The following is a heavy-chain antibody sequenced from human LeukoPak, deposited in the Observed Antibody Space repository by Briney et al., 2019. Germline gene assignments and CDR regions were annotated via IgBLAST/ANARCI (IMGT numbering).Heavy chain of an antibody. CDR3: AKEGTGYSSGWLDQ. V-gene: IGHV3-21*01. Sequence: PGGSLRLSCAASGFTVSSNYMSWVRQAPGKGLEWVSSISSSSSYIYYADSVKGRFTISKDNSKNTLFLQMNSLRAEDTAVYYCAKEGTGYSSGWLDQWGQGTLVSVSS. CDR2: ISSSSSYI. D-gene: IGHD6-19*01. CDR1: GFTVSSNY. J-gene: IGHJ5*02.